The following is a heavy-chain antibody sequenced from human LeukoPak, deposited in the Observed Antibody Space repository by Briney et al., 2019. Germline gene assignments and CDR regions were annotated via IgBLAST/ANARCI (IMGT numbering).Heavy chain of an antibody. CDR2: IYSGGST. V-gene: IGHV3-53*01. D-gene: IGHD2-2*02. CDR3: ARAPIFDY. Sequence: PGGSLRLSCAASGFSVNNNDMSWVRQAPGKGLEWVSVIYSGGSTYYSDSVKGRFTISRDNSKNTLYLQMNSLRAEDTAVYYCARAPIFDYWGQGTLVTVSS. CDR1: GFSVNNND. J-gene: IGHJ4*02.